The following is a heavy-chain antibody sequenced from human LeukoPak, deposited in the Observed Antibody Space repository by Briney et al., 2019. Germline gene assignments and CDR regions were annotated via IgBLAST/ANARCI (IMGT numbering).Heavy chain of an antibody. Sequence: GGSLRLSCAASGFTFSSYAMSWVRQAPGKGLEWVSAISGSGGSTYYADSVKGRFTISRDNAKNSLYLQMNSLRAEDTAVYYCARDNHYGSGSYPFAFDYWGQGTLVTVSS. CDR2: ISGSGGST. CDR3: ARDNHYGSGSYPFAFDY. J-gene: IGHJ4*02. CDR1: GFTFSSYA. V-gene: IGHV3-23*01. D-gene: IGHD3-10*01.